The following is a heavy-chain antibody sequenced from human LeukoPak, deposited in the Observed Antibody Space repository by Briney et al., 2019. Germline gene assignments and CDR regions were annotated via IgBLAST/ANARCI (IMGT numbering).Heavy chain of an antibody. J-gene: IGHJ4*02. CDR3: ARMTRYCSGGSCYSDY. CDR1: GGSISSSSYY. Sequence: SETLSLTCTVSGGSISSSSYYWGRIRQPPGKGLEWIGSIYYSGSTYYNPSLKSRVTISVDTSKNQFSLKLSSVTAADTAVYYCARMTRYCSGGSCYSDYWGQGTLVTVSS. V-gene: IGHV4-39*01. D-gene: IGHD2-15*01. CDR2: IYYSGST.